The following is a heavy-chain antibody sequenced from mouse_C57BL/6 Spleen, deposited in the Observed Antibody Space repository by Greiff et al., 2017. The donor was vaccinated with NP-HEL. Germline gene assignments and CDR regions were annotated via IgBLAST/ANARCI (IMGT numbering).Heavy chain of an antibody. V-gene: IGHV1-4*01. Sequence: VQLQQSGAELARPGASVKMSCKASGYTFTSYTMHWVKQRPGQGLEWIGYINTSSGDTKYNQKFKDKATLTADKSSSTAYMQLSSLTYEDSAVYYCERTTVVASDYWGQGTTLTVSS. D-gene: IGHD1-1*01. CDR2: INTSSGDT. J-gene: IGHJ2*01. CDR1: GYTFTSYT. CDR3: ERTTVVASDY.